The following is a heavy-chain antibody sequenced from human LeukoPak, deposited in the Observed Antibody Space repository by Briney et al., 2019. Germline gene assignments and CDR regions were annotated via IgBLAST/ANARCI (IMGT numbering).Heavy chain of an antibody. CDR2: ISGSGGST. D-gene: IGHD3-10*01. V-gene: IGHV3-23*01. J-gene: IGHJ4*02. CDR1: GITVSSNY. CDR3: AKDHYYGSGSYYIDFDY. Sequence: GGSLRLSCAASGITVSSNYMSWVRQVPGKGLEWVSAISGSGGSTYYADSVKGRFTISRDNSKNTLYLQMNSLRAEDTAVYYCAKDHYYGSGSYYIDFDYWGQGTLVTVSS.